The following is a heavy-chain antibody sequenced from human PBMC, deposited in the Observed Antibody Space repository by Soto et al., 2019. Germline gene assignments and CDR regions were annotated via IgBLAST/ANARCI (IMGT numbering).Heavy chain of an antibody. CDR2: ISFSGNTI. CDR3: ARRLDPLQYSDY. Sequence: LRLSCAASGFTFDDYGMNWVRQAPGKRLEWVSFISFSGNTIYYADSVRGRFTISRDNAKSTLFLQMNSLRDDDTATYYCARRLDPLQYSDYWGRGTLVTVSS. D-gene: IGHD5-18*01. J-gene: IGHJ4*02. V-gene: IGHV3-48*02. CDR1: GFTFDDYG.